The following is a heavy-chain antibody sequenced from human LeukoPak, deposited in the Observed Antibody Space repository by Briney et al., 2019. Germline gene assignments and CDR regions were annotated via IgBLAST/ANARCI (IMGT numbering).Heavy chain of an antibody. CDR2: ISPSSGT. Sequence: GGSLRLSCAASGFTFSSYAMRWVRQAQGKGLEWVSAISPSSGTFYADSVKGRFTISRDNSKNTLYLQMNSLRAEDTAVYYCARPQSSSGYYWLFDDWGQGTLVTVSS. CDR1: GFTFSSYA. V-gene: IGHV3-23*01. J-gene: IGHJ4*02. CDR3: ARPQSSSGYYWLFDD. D-gene: IGHD3-22*01.